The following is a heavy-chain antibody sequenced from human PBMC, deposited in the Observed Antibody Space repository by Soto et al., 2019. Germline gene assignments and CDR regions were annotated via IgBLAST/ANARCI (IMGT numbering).Heavy chain of an antibody. V-gene: IGHV4-30-4*01. CDR2: IYYSGST. D-gene: IGHD3-22*01. CDR1: GGSISSGYYY. CDR3: ARDFYDSSGYSAFDY. J-gene: IGHJ4*02. Sequence: VQLQESGPGLGKPSQTLSLTCTVSGGSISSGYYYWSWIRQPPGKGLEWIGYIYYSGSTYYNPSLNSRVTISVDTSKNQCSLKLSSVTVADTAVYYCARDFYDSSGYSAFDYWGQGTLVNVSS.